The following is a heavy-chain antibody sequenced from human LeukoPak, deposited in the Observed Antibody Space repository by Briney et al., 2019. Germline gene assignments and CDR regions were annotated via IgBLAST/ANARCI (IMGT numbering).Heavy chain of an antibody. CDR3: ASRTSVTSYYFDY. CDR1: GYSISSGVY. J-gene: IGHJ4*02. Sequence: SETLSLTCTVSGYSISSGVYWGWIRQPPGKGLEWIGSLYVSGSTYYNPSLKGRVTISVDTSKNQFSLKLSSVTAADTAVYYCASRTSVTSYYFDYWGQGTLVTVSS. D-gene: IGHD4-17*01. CDR2: LYVSGST. V-gene: IGHV4-38-2*02.